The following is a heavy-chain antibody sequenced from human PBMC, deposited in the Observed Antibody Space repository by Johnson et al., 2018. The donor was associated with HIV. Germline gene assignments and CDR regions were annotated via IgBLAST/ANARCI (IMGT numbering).Heavy chain of an antibody. CDR3: ATALLPLVQGDAFDI. CDR2: ASGSGGTT. CDR1: GFTFDDYA. D-gene: IGHD3-10*02. J-gene: IGHJ3*02. Sequence: VQLVESGGVVVQPGGSQRLSCAASGFTFDDYAMHWVRQAPGKGLEWVSGASGSGGTTYYADSVKGRFSISRDDSKSTLYLQMGSLKTEDTAVYFCATALLPLVQGDAFDIWGQGTVVTVSS. V-gene: IGHV3-23*04.